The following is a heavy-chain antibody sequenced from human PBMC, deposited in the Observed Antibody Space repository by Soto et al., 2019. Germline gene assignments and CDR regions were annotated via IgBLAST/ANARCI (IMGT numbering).Heavy chain of an antibody. V-gene: IGHV1-3*01. CDR2: INAGNGNT. D-gene: IGHD1-26*01. Sequence: QVQLLQTRAEVKKPGASVKVSCKASGYTFTSYAMHWVRQAPGQRLEWMGWINAGNGNTKYSQKFQGRVTITRDTSTSTAYMELSSLRSEETVVYYCTGDIGGWPDYWGQGTLVTVSS. CDR3: TGDIGGWPDY. CDR1: GYTFTSYA. J-gene: IGHJ4*02.